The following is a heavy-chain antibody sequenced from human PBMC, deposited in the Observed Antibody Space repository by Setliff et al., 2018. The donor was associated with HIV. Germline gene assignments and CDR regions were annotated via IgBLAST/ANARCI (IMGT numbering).Heavy chain of an antibody. D-gene: IGHD3-22*01. CDR2: ISAYNGNT. CDR1: GYTFTSYG. Sequence: GSVKVSCKASGYTFTSYGISWVRQAPGQGLEWMGWISAYNGNTNYAQKLQGRVTMTTDTSTSTAYMELRSLRSDDTAVYYCARGLSFYDPGGFDYWGQGTLVTVSS. CDR3: ARGLSFYDPGGFDY. V-gene: IGHV1-18*01. J-gene: IGHJ4*02.